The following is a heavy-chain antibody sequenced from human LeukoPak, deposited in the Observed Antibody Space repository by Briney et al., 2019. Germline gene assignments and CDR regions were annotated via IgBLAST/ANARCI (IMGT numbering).Heavy chain of an antibody. CDR1: GYSFTGHY. CDR3: ARDYGRSIAAHRGDAFDI. D-gene: IGHD6-6*01. V-gene: IGHV1-2*06. J-gene: IGHJ3*02. Sequence: ASVKVSCKTSGYSFTGHYIHWVRQAPGQGLEWMGRINSNSGGSSFAQKFQGRVTMTRDTSIGTAYMELSSLIYDDTALYFCARDYGRSIAAHRGDAFDIWGQGTMVTVSS. CDR2: INSNSGGS.